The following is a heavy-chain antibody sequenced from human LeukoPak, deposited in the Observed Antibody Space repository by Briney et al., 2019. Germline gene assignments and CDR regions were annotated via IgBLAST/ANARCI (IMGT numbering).Heavy chain of an antibody. Sequence: PSQTLSLTCTVSGGSISSGSYYWSWIRQPAGKGLEWIGRIYTSGSANYTPSLKSRVTISVDTSKNQSSLKLSSVTAADTAVYYCAREPYHRYSYGPVDYWGQGTLVTVSS. J-gene: IGHJ4*02. CDR1: GGSISSGSYY. CDR2: IYTSGSA. D-gene: IGHD5-18*01. V-gene: IGHV4-61*02. CDR3: AREPYHRYSYGPVDY.